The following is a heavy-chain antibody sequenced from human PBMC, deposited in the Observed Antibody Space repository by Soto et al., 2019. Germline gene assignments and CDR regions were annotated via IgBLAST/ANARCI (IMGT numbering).Heavy chain of an antibody. CDR1: GDSVSSNSAA. CDR2: TYYRSKWYN. D-gene: IGHD3-10*01. Sequence: TLSLTCAISGDSVSSNSAAWNWIRQSPSRGLEWLGRTYYRSKWYNDYAVSVKSRITINPDTSKNQFSLKLSSVTAADTAVYYCARLLRITMVRGVHKRGFDPWGQGTLVTVSS. V-gene: IGHV6-1*01. J-gene: IGHJ5*02. CDR3: ARLLRITMVRGVHKRGFDP.